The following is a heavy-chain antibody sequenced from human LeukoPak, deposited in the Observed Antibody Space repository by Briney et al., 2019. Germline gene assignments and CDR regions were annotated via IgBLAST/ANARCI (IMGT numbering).Heavy chain of an antibody. V-gene: IGHV4-34*01. CDR3: ATSGGSSQLDV. Sequence: PSETLSLTCAVYGGSFSGYYWSWIRQPPGKGLEWIGEINHSGSTNYNPSLKSRVTISVDTSKYQFSLKLSSVTAADTAVYYCATSGGSSQLDVWGKGTTVTVSS. D-gene: IGHD2-15*01. CDR2: INHSGST. CDR1: GGSFSGYY. J-gene: IGHJ6*04.